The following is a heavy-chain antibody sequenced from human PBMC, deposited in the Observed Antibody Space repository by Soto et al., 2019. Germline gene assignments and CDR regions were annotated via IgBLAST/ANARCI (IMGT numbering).Heavy chain of an antibody. CDR3: ARDGVYSSSAGKDY. CDR1: GFTFSSSG. D-gene: IGHD6-6*01. Sequence: QVQLVESGGGVVQPGRSLRLSCAASGFTFSSSGMHWVRQAPGKGLEWVAVLWYDGSNKYYADSVKGRFTISRDNSKNTRYLQMNSLRAEDTAVYYCARDGVYSSSAGKDYWGQGTLVTVSS. J-gene: IGHJ4*02. V-gene: IGHV3-33*01. CDR2: LWYDGSNK.